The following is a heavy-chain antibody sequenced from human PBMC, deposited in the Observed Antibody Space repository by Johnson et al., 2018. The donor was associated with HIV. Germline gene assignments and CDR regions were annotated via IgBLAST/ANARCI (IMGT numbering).Heavy chain of an antibody. V-gene: IGHV3-30*04. CDR2: ISYDGSNK. Sequence: QVQLVESGGGVVQPGRSLRLSCAASGFTFSSYAMHWVRQAPGKGLEWVAVISYDGSNKYYADSVKGRFTISRDNSKNTLYLQMNSLRAEDTAVYYCARDPSVGASSAFDIWGQGTMGTVSS. D-gene: IGHD1-26*01. CDR1: GFTFSSYA. J-gene: IGHJ3*02. CDR3: ARDPSVGASSAFDI.